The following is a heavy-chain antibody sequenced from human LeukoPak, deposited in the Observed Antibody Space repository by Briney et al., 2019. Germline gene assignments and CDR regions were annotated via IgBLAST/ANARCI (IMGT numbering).Heavy chain of an antibody. V-gene: IGHV3-48*03. Sequence: GRSLRLSCAASGFTFSSYEMNWVRQAPGKGLEWVSYISSSGSTIYYADSVKGRFTISRDNAKNSLYLQMNSLRAEDTAVYYCARGLWFGELSTIGFDYWGQGTLVTVSS. J-gene: IGHJ4*02. CDR1: GFTFSSYE. CDR3: ARGLWFGELSTIGFDY. D-gene: IGHD3-10*01. CDR2: ISSSGSTI.